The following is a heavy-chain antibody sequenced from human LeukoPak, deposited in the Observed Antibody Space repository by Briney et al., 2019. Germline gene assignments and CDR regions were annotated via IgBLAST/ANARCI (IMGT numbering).Heavy chain of an antibody. V-gene: IGHV3-30-3*01. J-gene: IGHJ4*02. CDR1: GFTFSSYA. CDR3: ARGSGEA. CDR2: ISYDGSNK. D-gene: IGHD3-3*01. Sequence: HPGRSLRLSCAASGFTFSSYAMHWVRQAPGKGLEWVAVISYDGSNKYYADSVKGRFTISRDNSKNTLYLQMNSLRAEDTAVYYCARGSGEAWGQGTLVTVSS.